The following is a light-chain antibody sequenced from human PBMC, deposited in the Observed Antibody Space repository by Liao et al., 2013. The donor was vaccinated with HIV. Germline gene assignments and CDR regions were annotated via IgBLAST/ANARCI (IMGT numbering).Light chain of an antibody. CDR2: QDS. CDR3: QAWDSSIAWV. CDR1: NIGDKG. J-gene: IGLJ3*02. V-gene: IGLV3-1*01. Sequence: SYELTQPPSVSVSPGKTARITCGGDNIGDKGVHWYQQKPGQSPVLVIYQDSKRPSGIPERFSGSNSGNTATLTISGTQAMDEADYYCQAWDSSIAWVFGGGTKLTVL.